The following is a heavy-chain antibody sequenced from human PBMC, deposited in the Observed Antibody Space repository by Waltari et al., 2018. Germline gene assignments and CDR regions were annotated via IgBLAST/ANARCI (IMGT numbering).Heavy chain of an antibody. CDR1: GFSFSTYW. CDR3: ANSPVESGATGSVKPWGFDY. CDR2: KREDGIDK. Sequence: EVQLVESGGGLVQPGGSLRLSCKASGFSFSTYWMSWVRQAPGKGLAWVDSKREDGIDKDYVDPVKGRFTISRDNAKTSLYLQMNSLRAEDTAVYFCANSPVESGATGSVKPWGFDYWGQGNLVTVSS. J-gene: IGHJ4*02. V-gene: IGHV3-7*01. D-gene: IGHD2-2*01.